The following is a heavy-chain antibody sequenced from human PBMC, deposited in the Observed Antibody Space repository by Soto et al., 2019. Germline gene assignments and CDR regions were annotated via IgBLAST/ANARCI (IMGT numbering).Heavy chain of an antibody. Sequence: GGSLRLSCAASGFTVSSNYMSWVRQAPGKGLEWVSVIYSGGNTYYADSVKGRFTISRHNSKNTLYLQMNSLRAEDTAVYYCARLRDYGDYFWYFDLWGRGTLVTVSS. J-gene: IGHJ2*01. CDR2: IYSGGNT. CDR1: GFTVSSNY. D-gene: IGHD4-17*01. V-gene: IGHV3-53*04. CDR3: ARLRDYGDYFWYFDL.